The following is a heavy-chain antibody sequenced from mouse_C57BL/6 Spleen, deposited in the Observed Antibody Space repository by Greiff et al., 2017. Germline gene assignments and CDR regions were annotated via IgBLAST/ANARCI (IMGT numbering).Heavy chain of an antibody. CDR3: ARTHSAWFAD. J-gene: IGHJ3*01. Sequence: EVMLVESGGGLVKPGGSLKLSCAASGFTFSDYGMHWVRQAPEKGLEWVAYISSGSSTIYYADTVKGRFTISRDNAKNTLFLHMTSLGAEDTAMYDCARTHSAWFADWGQGTLVTVSA. CDR1: GFTFSDYG. V-gene: IGHV5-17*01. CDR2: ISSGSSTI.